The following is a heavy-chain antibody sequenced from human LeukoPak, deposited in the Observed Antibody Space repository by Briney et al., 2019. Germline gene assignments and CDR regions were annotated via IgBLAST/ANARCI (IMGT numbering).Heavy chain of an antibody. CDR1: GGSISSSSYY. J-gene: IGHJ4*02. CDR3: ARHHLRGGYVTHYYFDY. V-gene: IGHV4-39*01. D-gene: IGHD5-12*01. Sequence: SETLSLTCTVSGGSISSSSYYWGWIRQPPGKGLEWIGSIYYSGSTYYNPSLKSRVTISVDTSKSQFSLKLSSVTAADTAVYYCARHHLRGGYVTHYYFDYWGQGTLVTVSS. CDR2: IYYSGST.